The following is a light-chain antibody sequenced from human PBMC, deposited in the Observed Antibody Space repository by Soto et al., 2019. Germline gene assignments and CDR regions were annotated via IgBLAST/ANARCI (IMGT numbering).Light chain of an antibody. CDR1: QSVSSN. CDR2: GAS. Sequence: EIVMTHSPATLSVSPCERATFSFRASQSVSSNLAWYQQRPGQSPRLLIFGASIRADGIPARFSGSGSGTDFTLTISSLQPEDFATYYCQQLNSYPSFGPGTKVDIK. CDR3: QQLNSYPS. V-gene: IGKV3-15*01. J-gene: IGKJ3*01.